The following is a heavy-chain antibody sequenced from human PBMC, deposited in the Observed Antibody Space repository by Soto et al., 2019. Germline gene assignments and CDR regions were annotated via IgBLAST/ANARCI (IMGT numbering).Heavy chain of an antibody. Sequence: SETLSLTCTVSGGSISSSSYYWGWIRQPPGKGLEWIGSIYYSGSTYYNPSLKSRVTISVDTSKNQFSLKLSSVTAADTAVYYCARYRGYSYGIRDYYYGMDVWGQGTTVTAP. CDR1: GGSISSSSYY. D-gene: IGHD5-18*01. CDR2: IYYSGST. V-gene: IGHV4-39*01. CDR3: ARYRGYSYGIRDYYYGMDV. J-gene: IGHJ6*02.